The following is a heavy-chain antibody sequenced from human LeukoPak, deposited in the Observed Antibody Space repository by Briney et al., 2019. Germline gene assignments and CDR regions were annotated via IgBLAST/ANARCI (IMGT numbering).Heavy chain of an antibody. V-gene: IGHV3-7*01. CDR2: IKQDGSEK. CDR1: GFTFSSYS. J-gene: IGHJ4*02. CDR3: ARGKIVGATTPFDY. D-gene: IGHD1-26*01. Sequence: GGSLRLSCAASGFTFSSYSMNWVRQAPGTGLEWMANIKQDGSEKYYVDSVKGRFTISRDIAKNSLYLQMNSLRAEDTAVYYCARGKIVGATTPFDYWGQGTLVTVSS.